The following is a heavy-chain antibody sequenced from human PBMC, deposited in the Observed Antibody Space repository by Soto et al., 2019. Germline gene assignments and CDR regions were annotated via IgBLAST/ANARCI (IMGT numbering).Heavy chain of an antibody. V-gene: IGHV2-5*02. J-gene: IGHJ4*02. Sequence: GVNWIRQPPGKALQLLGLIYWDDDKQYNPSLKSRLTITRYTSKTQVVLTMTNMDPVGTATYYCAHGSGWLSDYGGQGTLVTVSS. CDR2: IYWDDDK. D-gene: IGHD6-19*01. CDR3: AHGSGWLSDY. CDR1: G.